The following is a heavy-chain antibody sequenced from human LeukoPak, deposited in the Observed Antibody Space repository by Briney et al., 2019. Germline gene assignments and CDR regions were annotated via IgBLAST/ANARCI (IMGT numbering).Heavy chain of an antibody. CDR2: ISGSGGST. CDR1: GFTFSSYA. D-gene: IGHD2-15*01. J-gene: IGHJ6*02. Sequence: GGSLRLSCAASGFTFSSYAMSWVRQAPGKGLEWVSAISGSGGSTCYADSVKGRFTISRDNSKNTLYLQMNSLRAEDTAVYYCAKHGGYCSGGSCYLLGQYYYYYYGMDVWGQGTTVTVSS. V-gene: IGHV3-23*01. CDR3: AKHGGYCSGGSCYLLGQYYYYYYGMDV.